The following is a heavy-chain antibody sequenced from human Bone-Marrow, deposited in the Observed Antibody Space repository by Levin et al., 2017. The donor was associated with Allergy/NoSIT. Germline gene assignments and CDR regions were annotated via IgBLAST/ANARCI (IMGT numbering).Heavy chain of an antibody. J-gene: IGHJ5*02. CDR2: ISYDGSNK. CDR3: ARGGGPTQLLRPWFDP. CDR1: GFTFSSYA. Sequence: GESLKISCAASGFTFSSYAMHWVRQAPGKGLEWVAVISYDGSNKYYADSVKGRFTISRDNSKNTLYLQMNSLRAEDTAVYYCARGGGPTQLLRPWFDPWGQGTLVTVSS. V-gene: IGHV3-30*04. D-gene: IGHD2-2*01.